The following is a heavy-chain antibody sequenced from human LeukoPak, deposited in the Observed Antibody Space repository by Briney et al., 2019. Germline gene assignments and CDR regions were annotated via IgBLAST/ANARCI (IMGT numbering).Heavy chain of an antibody. CDR1: GFTFSSYA. V-gene: IGHV3-23*01. CDR2: ISGSGGST. Sequence: AGGSLRLSCAASGFTFSSYAMSWVRQAPGKGLEWVSAISGSGGSTYYADSVKGRFTISRDNAKNSLYLQMNSLRAEDTAVYYCARADRDYGDRRSANWFDPWGQGTLVTVSS. CDR3: ARADRDYGDRRSANWFDP. J-gene: IGHJ5*02. D-gene: IGHD4-17*01.